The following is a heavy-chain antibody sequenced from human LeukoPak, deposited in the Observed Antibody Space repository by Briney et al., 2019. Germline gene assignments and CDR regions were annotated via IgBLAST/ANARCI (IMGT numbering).Heavy chain of an antibody. CDR1: GFTFSSYG. CDR3: AKPSLGDCSGGSCHAIDY. V-gene: IGHV3-30*18. J-gene: IGHJ4*02. D-gene: IGHD2-15*01. Sequence: PGGSLRLSCAASGFTFSSYGMHWVRQAPGKGLEWVAVISYDGSNKYYADSVKGRFTISRDNSKNTLYLQMNSLRAEDTAVYYCAKPSLGDCSGGSCHAIDYWGQGTLVTVSS. CDR2: ISYDGSNK.